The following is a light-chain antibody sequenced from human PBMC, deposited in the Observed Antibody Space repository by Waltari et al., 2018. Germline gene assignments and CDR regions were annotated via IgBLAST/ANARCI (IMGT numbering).Light chain of an antibody. Sequence: EIVLTQSPGTLSLSPGERAPLSCRASQSVDLNYLAWYQQKPGQAPRLLIYGASSRATGIPDRFSGSVSGTDFTLTISRLEPEDFAVYHCQQYGKSPLTFGGGTKVEIK. CDR1: QSVDLNY. V-gene: IGKV3-20*01. CDR3: QQYGKSPLT. CDR2: GAS. J-gene: IGKJ4*01.